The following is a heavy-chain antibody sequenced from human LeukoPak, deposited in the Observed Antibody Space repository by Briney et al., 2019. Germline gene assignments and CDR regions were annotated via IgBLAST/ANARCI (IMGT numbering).Heavy chain of an antibody. CDR1: GFTFSSYS. Sequence: GGTLRLSCAASGFTFSSYSMNWVRQAPGKGLEWVSSISSSSSYIYYADSVKGRFTISRDNSKNTLYLQMNSLRAEDTAVYYCARGPSGYHNTGGQGTLVTVSS. V-gene: IGHV3-21*01. D-gene: IGHD5-12*01. CDR3: ARGPSGYHNT. CDR2: ISSSSSYI. J-gene: IGHJ4*02.